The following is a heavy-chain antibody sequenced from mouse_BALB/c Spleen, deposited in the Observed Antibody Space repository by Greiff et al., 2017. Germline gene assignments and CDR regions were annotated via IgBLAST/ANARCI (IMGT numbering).Heavy chain of an antibody. J-gene: IGHJ3*01. CDR2: IDTENGNT. D-gene: IGHD2-1*01. CDR1: GFTFNAYY. V-gene: IGHV14-1*02. Sequence: EVQLHQSGAELVKPGALVKLSCTASGFTFNAYYMHWVKQRPEQGLEWIGWIDTENGNTKYDPKFQGKASITADTSSNTAYLQLSSLTSEDTAVYYCARFYYGNYAYWGQGTLVTVS. CDR3: ARFYYGNYAY.